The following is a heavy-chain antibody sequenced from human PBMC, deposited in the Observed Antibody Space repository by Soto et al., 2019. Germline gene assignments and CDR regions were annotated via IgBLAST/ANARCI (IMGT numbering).Heavy chain of an antibody. CDR1: EYTYPNLD. J-gene: IGHJ4*02. Sequence: QVQLVQSGAEVKRPGASVKVSCKASEYTYPNLDINWVRQASGQGLEWMGWMKPNSDTGFDQKFQGRVTLTRDTSMKTVYMELSSMRFEDTAVYYCARYQEGIGLTTWGQGAPVTVTS. CDR3: ARYQEGIGLTT. V-gene: IGHV1-8*01. CDR2: MKPNSDT. D-gene: IGHD1-1*01.